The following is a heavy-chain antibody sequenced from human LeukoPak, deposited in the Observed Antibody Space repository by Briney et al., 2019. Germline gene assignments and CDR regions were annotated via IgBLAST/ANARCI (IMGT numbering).Heavy chain of an antibody. J-gene: IGHJ4*02. CDR3: ARAVGATRSPFDY. D-gene: IGHD1-26*01. Sequence: GASVKVSCKASGGTFSSYAISWVRQAPGQGLEWMGGIIPIFGTANYAQKFQGRVTITTDESTSTAYMELSGLRSEDTAVYYCARAVGATRSPFDYWGQGTLVTVSS. CDR2: IIPIFGTA. V-gene: IGHV1-69*05. CDR1: GGTFSSYA.